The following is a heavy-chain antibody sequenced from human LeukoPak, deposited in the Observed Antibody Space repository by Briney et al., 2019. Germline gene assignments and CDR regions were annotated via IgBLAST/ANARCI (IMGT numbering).Heavy chain of an antibody. J-gene: IGHJ3*02. V-gene: IGHV1-46*01. Sequence: ASVKVSCKASGYTFTSYYMHWVRQAPGQGLEWMGIINPSGGSTSYAQNFQGRVTMTRDTSISTAYMELSRLRSDDTAVYYCVRDGSFDIWGQGTMVTVSS. CDR3: VRDGSFDI. CDR2: INPSGGST. D-gene: IGHD3-10*01. CDR1: GYTFTSYY.